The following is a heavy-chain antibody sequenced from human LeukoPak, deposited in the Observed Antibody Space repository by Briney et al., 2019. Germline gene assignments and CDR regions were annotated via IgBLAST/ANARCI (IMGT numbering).Heavy chain of an antibody. CDR1: GGSVSSGSYY. CDR2: IYYSGST. V-gene: IGHV4-61*01. Sequence: SETLSLTCTVSGGSVSSGSYYWSWIRQPPGKGLEWIGYIYYSGSTNYNPSLKSRVTISVDTSKNQFPLKLSSVTAADTAVYYCARGLVVAATPKLLYGMDVWGQGTTVTVSS. J-gene: IGHJ6*02. CDR3: ARGLVVAATPKLLYGMDV. D-gene: IGHD2-15*01.